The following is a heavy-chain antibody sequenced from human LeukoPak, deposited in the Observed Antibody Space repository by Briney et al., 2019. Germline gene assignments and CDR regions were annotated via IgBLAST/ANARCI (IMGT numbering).Heavy chain of an antibody. J-gene: IGHJ6*03. D-gene: IGHD2-8*01. V-gene: IGHV4-39*07. CDR2: IYYRGST. CDR1: GGSISSAIYY. CDR3: AKSYDYYYYYYMDV. Sequence: SETLSFTCTVSGGSISSAIYYWGWIRQPPGKGLEWVGSIYYRGSTYYNPSLKSRVAISVATSKNQFSLKVSSVTAADTAVYYCAKSYDYYYYYYMDVWGKGTTVTVSS.